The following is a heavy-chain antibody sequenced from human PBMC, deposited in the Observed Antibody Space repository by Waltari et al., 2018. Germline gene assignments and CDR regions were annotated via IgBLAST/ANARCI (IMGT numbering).Heavy chain of an antibody. J-gene: IGHJ4*02. CDR3: ARGSYSSGCDF. CDR1: GFPFRNYG. Sequence: QLVGSGGGVVQPGGSLSLSCAAYGFPFRNYGMHWVRQSPGKGLEWVAVILADGSNEYYADSVKGRFTISRDNSKNTLYLQMNSLRVQDTAVYYCARGSYSSGCDFWGQGTQVTVSS. D-gene: IGHD6-19*01. CDR2: ILADGSNE. V-gene: IGHV3-30*03.